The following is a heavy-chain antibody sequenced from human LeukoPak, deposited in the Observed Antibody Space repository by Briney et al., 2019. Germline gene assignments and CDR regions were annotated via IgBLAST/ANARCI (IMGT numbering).Heavy chain of an antibody. Sequence: PGGSLRLSCAASGFTFSSYDMNWVRQAPGKGLEWVSYINTISSTKYYADSVKGRFTISRDSAKNSLSLQMNSLRDEDTAVYYCARGKIGYYYGDYDGYWGQGTLVTVSS. J-gene: IGHJ4*02. D-gene: IGHD4-17*01. CDR3: ARGKIGYYYGDYDGY. CDR1: GFTFSSYD. V-gene: IGHV3-48*02. CDR2: INTISSTK.